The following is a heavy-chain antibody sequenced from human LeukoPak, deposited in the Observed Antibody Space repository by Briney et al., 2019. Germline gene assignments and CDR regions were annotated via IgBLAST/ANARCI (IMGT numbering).Heavy chain of an antibody. CDR2: IWNDGSNK. J-gene: IGHJ4*02. CDR3: ARDYCSSTSCLFDY. Sequence: GRALRLSCAASGFTFGSYGMHWVRQAPGQGLEWVAVIWNDGSNKYYVDSVKGRFTISRDNSKNTLYLQMNSLSTEDTAVYYCARDYCSSTSCLFDYWGQGTLVTVSS. D-gene: IGHD2-2*01. V-gene: IGHV3-33*01. CDR1: GFTFGSYG.